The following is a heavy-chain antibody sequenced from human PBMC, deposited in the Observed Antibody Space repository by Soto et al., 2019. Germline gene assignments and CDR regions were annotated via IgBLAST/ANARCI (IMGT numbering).Heavy chain of an antibody. CDR2: IYSSGVT. J-gene: IGHJ5*01. D-gene: IGHD5-18*01. CDR3: ARGGMDTSMVSNWFDS. CDR1: GGSITGYY. Sequence: QVQLQESGPGLVKPSETLSLTCTVSGGSITGYYWTWIRQPPGKGLECIGYIYSSGVTNYSPYLKSRVTMSVDTFNNQLSLKLRSVTAADTAIYYCARGGMDTSMVSNWFDSWGQGTLVTVSS. V-gene: IGHV4-59*01.